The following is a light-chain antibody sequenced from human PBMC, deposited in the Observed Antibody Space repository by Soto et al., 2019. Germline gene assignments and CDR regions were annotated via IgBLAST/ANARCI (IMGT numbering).Light chain of an antibody. V-gene: IGLV2-14*01. CDR3: TSYTTSSTRVV. CDR1: SSDVGDYNY. Sequence: QSALTQPASVSGSPGQSITISCTGTSSDVGDYNYVSWYQQRPGKAPKLMIYDVSNRPSGVSNRFSGSKSGNTASLTISGLQAEDEADYYCTSYTTSSTRVVFVGGTKLTVL. J-gene: IGLJ2*01. CDR2: DVS.